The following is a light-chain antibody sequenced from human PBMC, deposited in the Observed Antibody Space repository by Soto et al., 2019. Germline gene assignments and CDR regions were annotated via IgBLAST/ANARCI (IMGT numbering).Light chain of an antibody. J-gene: IGKJ4*01. CDR2: GVS. CDR1: QHVRGDY. V-gene: IGKV3-20*01. Sequence: RQHVRGDYCAWNQQKPGQAPRVIVVGVSTRASATPARFRGSGSGTYFTHTIIRLETDDFAVYYCQLYGNSTLTFGGGTKVDI. CDR3: QLYGNSTLT.